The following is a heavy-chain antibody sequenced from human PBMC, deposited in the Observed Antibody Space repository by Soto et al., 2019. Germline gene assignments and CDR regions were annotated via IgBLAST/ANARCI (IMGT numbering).Heavy chain of an antibody. CDR2: IYYSGST. CDR1: GGSISSYY. Sequence: SETLSLTCTVSGGSISSYYWSWIRQPPGKGLEWIGYIYYSGSTNYNPSLKSRVTISVDTSKNQFSLKLSSVTAADTAVYYCAREGDHNTRWLIDYWGQGTLVTVSS. CDR3: AREGDHNTRWLIDY. J-gene: IGHJ4*02. V-gene: IGHV4-59*01. D-gene: IGHD3-16*01.